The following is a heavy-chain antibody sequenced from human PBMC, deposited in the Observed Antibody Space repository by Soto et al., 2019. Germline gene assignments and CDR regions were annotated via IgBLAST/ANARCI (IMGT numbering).Heavy chain of an antibody. Sequence: EVQLVESGEGLVRPGGSLTLSCAASGFTFSAYTRHWVRQAPGKGLEYVSAISSNGASTHHADSVEGRFTISRDNSKNTLYLQMGSVRAEDMAVYYCARERGGNYRYDTFDIWGQGTMVTVSS. CDR3: ARERGGNYRYDTFDI. CDR1: GFTFSAYT. J-gene: IGHJ3*02. CDR2: ISSNGAST. V-gene: IGHV3-64*02. D-gene: IGHD3-16*02.